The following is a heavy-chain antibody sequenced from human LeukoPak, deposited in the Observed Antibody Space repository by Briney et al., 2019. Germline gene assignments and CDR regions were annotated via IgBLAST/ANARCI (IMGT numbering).Heavy chain of an antibody. Sequence: ASVNVSCKASGYTFTGYYMHWMRQAPGQGLEWMGWINPNSGGTNYAQKFQGWVTMTRDASISTAYMELSRLRSDDTAVYYCARDVVGRGYCSGGTCFPDYYGMDVWGQGTTVTVSS. CDR1: GYTFTGYY. D-gene: IGHD2-15*01. V-gene: IGHV1-2*04. J-gene: IGHJ6*02. CDR2: INPNSGGT. CDR3: ARDVVGRGYCSGGTCFPDYYGMDV.